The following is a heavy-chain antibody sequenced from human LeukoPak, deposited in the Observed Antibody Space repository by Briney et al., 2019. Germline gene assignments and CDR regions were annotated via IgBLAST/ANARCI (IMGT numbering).Heavy chain of an antibody. CDR1: GGSFSGYY. CDR2: INHSGST. Sequence: SETLSLTCAVYGGSFSGYYWSWIRQPPGKGLEWIGEINHSGSTNYNPSLKSRVTISVDTSKNQFSLKLSSVTAADTAVYYCARGSSSGWYDYWGQGTLVTVSS. D-gene: IGHD6-19*01. J-gene: IGHJ4*02. CDR3: ARGSSSGWYDY. V-gene: IGHV4-34*01.